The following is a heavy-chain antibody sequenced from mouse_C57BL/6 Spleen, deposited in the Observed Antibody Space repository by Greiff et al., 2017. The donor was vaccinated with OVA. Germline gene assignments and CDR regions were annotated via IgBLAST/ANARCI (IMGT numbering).Heavy chain of an antibody. J-gene: IGHJ4*01. CDR3: TSWGRWGFYAMDY. Sequence: EVQLQQSGAELVRPGASVKLSCTASGFNIKDYYMHWVKQRPEQGLEWIGRIDPEDGATEYAPKFQGKATMTSDTSSNTAYLQLSSLTSADTAVYYFTSWGRWGFYAMDYWGQGTSVTVSS. CDR2: IDPEDGAT. V-gene: IGHV14-1*01. CDR1: GFNIKDYY. D-gene: IGHD1-1*01.